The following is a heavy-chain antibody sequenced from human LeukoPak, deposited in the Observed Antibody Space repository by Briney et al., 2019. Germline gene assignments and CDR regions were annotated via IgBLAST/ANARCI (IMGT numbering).Heavy chain of an antibody. CDR3: ARRGYCSSTSCLLNNDAFDI. D-gene: IGHD2-2*01. J-gene: IGHJ3*02. CDR2: INHSGST. Sequence: SETLSLTCAVYGGSFSGYYWSWIRQPPGKGPEWIGEINHSGSTNYNPSLKSRVTISVDTSKNQFSLKLSSVTAADTAVYYCARRGYCSSTSCLLNNDAFDIWGQGTMVTVSS. CDR1: GGSFSGYY. V-gene: IGHV4-34*01.